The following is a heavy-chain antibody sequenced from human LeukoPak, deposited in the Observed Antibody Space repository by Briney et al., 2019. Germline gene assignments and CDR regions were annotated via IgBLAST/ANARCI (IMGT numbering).Heavy chain of an antibody. CDR1: GFTFDDYG. CDR3: VRGKGSITSDAFDI. CDR2: IKWNGDST. D-gene: IGHD5-12*01. J-gene: IGHJ3*02. Sequence: PGGSLRLSCAASGFTFDDYGMSWVRQAPGKGLEWVSGIKWNGDSTGYADSVKGRFTISRDNAKNSVFLEMNSLRAEDTALYRCVRGKGSITSDAFDIWGQGTMVTVFS. V-gene: IGHV3-20*01.